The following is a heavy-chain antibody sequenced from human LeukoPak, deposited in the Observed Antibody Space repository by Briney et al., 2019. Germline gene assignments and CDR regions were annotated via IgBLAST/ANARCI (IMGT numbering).Heavy chain of an antibody. V-gene: IGHV4-34*01. CDR1: GGSFSGYY. Sequence: KPSETLSLTCAVYGGSFSGYYWSWIRQPPGKGLEWIGEINHSGSTNYNPSLKSRVTISVDTSKNQFSLKLSSVTAADTAVYYCAADYYDSSGQPYWGQGTLVTVSS. CDR2: INHSGST. J-gene: IGHJ4*02. CDR3: AADYYDSSGQPY. D-gene: IGHD3-22*01.